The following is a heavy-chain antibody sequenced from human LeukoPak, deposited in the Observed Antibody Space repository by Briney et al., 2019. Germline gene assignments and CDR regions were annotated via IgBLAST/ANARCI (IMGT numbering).Heavy chain of an antibody. Sequence: GGSLRLSCADSGFTVSSNYMRWVRQAPGTGLEWVAVIWSDGSNKYYADSVKGRFTISRDNSKNTLYLQMNSLRAEDTAVYYCARGIAAAGNPNWFDPWGQGTLVTVSS. J-gene: IGHJ5*02. D-gene: IGHD6-13*01. CDR1: GFTVSSNY. CDR2: IWSDGSNK. V-gene: IGHV3-33*08. CDR3: ARGIAAAGNPNWFDP.